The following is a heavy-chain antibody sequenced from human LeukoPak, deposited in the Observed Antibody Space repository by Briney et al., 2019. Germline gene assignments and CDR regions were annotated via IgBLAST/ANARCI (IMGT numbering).Heavy chain of an antibody. D-gene: IGHD6-13*01. Sequence: GGSLRLSCAASGFTFSSYWMSWVRQAPGKGLEWVANIKQDGSEKYYVDSVKGRFTISRDNAKNSLYLQMNSLRAEDTAVYYCARAASSSWTNWFDPWGQGTLVTVSS. CDR1: GFTFSSYW. CDR2: IKQDGSEK. V-gene: IGHV3-7*01. J-gene: IGHJ5*02. CDR3: ARAASSSWTNWFDP.